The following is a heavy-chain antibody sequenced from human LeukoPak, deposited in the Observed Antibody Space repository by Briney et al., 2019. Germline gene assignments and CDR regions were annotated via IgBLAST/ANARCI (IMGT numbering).Heavy chain of an antibody. Sequence: SETLSLTCTVSGGSISSYYWSWIRQPAGKGLEWIGRIYTSGSTNYNPSLKSRVTMSVDTSKNQFSLKLSSVTAADTAVYYCARGRGLITIFGVVIRPPDGGAFDIWGQGTMVTVSS. D-gene: IGHD3-3*01. CDR2: IYTSGST. J-gene: IGHJ3*02. V-gene: IGHV4-4*07. CDR3: ARGRGLITIFGVVIRPPDGGAFDI. CDR1: GGSISSYY.